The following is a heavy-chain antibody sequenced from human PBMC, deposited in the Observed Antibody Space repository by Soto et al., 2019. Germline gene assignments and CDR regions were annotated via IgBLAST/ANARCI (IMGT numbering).Heavy chain of an antibody. D-gene: IGHD2-15*01. V-gene: IGHV3-74*02. Sequence: EVQLVESGGGLVQPGGSLRLSCAASGFTFRNYWMYWVRQAPGQGLEWVSRSNSDGSVSRYAESVKGRLTISRDNVKHTLYLLMDSLRAEDTAVYYCARGDCVGGSCYSLAGSFYYYMDAWGKGPTVTVFS. J-gene: IGHJ6*03. CDR1: GFTFRNYW. CDR2: SNSDGSVS. CDR3: ARGDCVGGSCYSLAGSFYYYMDA.